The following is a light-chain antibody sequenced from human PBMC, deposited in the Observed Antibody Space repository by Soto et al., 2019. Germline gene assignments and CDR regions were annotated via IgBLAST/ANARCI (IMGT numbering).Light chain of an antibody. CDR1: SSDVGGYNY. CDR2: EVS. J-gene: IGLJ1*01. Sequence: QSVLTQPASVSGSPGQSITISCTGTSSDVGGYNYVSWYQQHPGEAPKLMIYEVSSRPSGVSNRFSGSKSGNTASLTISGLQAEDEADYYCSSYTSSSTLDVFGTGTKVTAL. V-gene: IGLV2-14*01. CDR3: SSYTSSSTLDV.